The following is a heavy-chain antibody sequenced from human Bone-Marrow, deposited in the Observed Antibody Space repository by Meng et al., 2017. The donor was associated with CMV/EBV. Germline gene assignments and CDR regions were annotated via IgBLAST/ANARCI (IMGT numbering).Heavy chain of an antibody. J-gene: IGHJ6*02. CDR2: IYYSGST. V-gene: IGHV4-31*03. CDR1: GGSISSGGYY. CDR3: ARDVTTTGGYYYYGMDV. D-gene: IGHD4-11*01. Sequence: SETLSLTCTVSGGSISSGGYYWSWIRQHPGKGLEWIGYIYYSGSTYYNPSLKSRVTISVDTSKNQFSLKLSSVTAADTAVYYCARDVTTTGGYYYYGMDVWGQGTTVTVSS.